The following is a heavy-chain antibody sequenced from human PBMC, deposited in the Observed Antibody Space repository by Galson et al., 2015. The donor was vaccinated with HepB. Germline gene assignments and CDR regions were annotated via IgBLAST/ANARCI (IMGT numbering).Heavy chain of an antibody. D-gene: IGHD1-26*01. CDR1: GFTFSSYW. J-gene: IGHJ5*02. V-gene: IGHV3-74*01. CDR3: ARPTYRGSRFDP. Sequence: SLRLSCAASGFTFSSYWMHWVRQAPGKGLVWVSRINSDGSSTSYADSVKGRFTISRDNAKNTLYLQMNSLRAEDTAVYYCARPTYRGSRFDPWGQGTLVTVSS. CDR2: INSDGSST.